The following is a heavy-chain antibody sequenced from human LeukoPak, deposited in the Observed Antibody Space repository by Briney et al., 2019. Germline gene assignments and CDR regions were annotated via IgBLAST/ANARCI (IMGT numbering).Heavy chain of an antibody. CDR1: GGSISSSSYY. V-gene: IGHV4-39*07. J-gene: IGHJ6*03. D-gene: IGHD3-3*01. CDR2: IYYSGST. CDR3: ASSYYDFWSGYYMDV. Sequence: PSETLSLTCTVSGGSISSSSYYWGWIRQPPGKGLEWIGSIYYSGSTYYNPSLKSRVTISVDTSKNQFSLKLSSVTAADPAVYYCASSYYDFWSGYYMDVWGKGTTVTVSS.